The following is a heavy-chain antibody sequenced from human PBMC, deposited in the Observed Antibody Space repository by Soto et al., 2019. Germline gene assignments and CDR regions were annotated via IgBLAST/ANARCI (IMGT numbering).Heavy chain of an antibody. CDR2: ISGSGGST. V-gene: IGHV3-23*01. CDR1: GFTFSSYA. Sequence: GGSLRLSCAASGFTFSSYAMSWVRQAPGKGLEWVSAISGSGGSTYYADSVKGRFTISRDNSKDTLYLQMNSLRAEDTAVYYCAKDPVWGPIVATIDWFDPWGQGTLVTVSS. J-gene: IGHJ5*02. D-gene: IGHD5-12*01. CDR3: AKDPVWGPIVATIDWFDP.